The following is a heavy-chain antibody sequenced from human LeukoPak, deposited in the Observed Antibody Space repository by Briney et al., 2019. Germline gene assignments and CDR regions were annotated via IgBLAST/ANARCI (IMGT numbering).Heavy chain of an antibody. V-gene: IGHV4-34*01. D-gene: IGHD3-16*01. Sequence: SETLSLTCAVYGGSFSGYYWSWIRQPPGKGLEWIGEINHSGSTNYNPSLKSRVTTAVDTSKNQFSLKLSSVTAADTAVYYCARGGHGGNWFDPWGQGTLVTVSS. CDR3: ARGGHGGNWFDP. CDR1: GGSFSGYY. CDR2: INHSGST. J-gene: IGHJ5*02.